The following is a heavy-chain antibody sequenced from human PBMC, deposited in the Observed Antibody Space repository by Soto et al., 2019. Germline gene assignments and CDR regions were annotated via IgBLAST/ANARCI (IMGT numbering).Heavy chain of an antibody. J-gene: IGHJ5*02. CDR2: IYYSGST. Sequence: TSETLSLTCTVSGGSISSGGYYWSWIRQHPGKGLEWIGYIYYSGSTYYNPSLKSRVTISVDTSKNQFSLKLSSVTAADTAVSYCERSHWSPGGAARLNWFDPWGEGTLGTVSS. V-gene: IGHV4-31*03. CDR1: GGSISSGGYY. D-gene: IGHD6-6*01. CDR3: ERSHWSPGGAARLNWFDP.